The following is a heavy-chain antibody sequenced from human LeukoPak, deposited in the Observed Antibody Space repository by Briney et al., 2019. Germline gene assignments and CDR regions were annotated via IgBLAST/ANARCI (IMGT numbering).Heavy chain of an antibody. D-gene: IGHD1-26*01. CDR1: GFTFSNYA. J-gene: IGHJ4*02. Sequence: PGGSLRLSCAASGFTFSNYAMGWVRQAPGEGLEWVSTISGSGDNTYYADSVKGRFTISRDNSKNTLYVQMNSLRADDTAVYYCAKEKVGAMYYFDYWGQGTLVTVSS. CDR2: ISGSGDNT. V-gene: IGHV3-23*01. CDR3: AKEKVGAMYYFDY.